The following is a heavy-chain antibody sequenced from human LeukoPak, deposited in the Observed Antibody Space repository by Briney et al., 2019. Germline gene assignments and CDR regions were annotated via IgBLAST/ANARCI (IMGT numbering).Heavy chain of an antibody. CDR3: ARVGMVVPAAMLPRLWYFDL. D-gene: IGHD2-2*01. J-gene: IGHJ2*01. V-gene: IGHV4-39*07. CDR1: GGSISSSSYY. Sequence: PSETLSLTCTVSGGSISSSSYYWGWIRQPPGKGLEWIGSIYYSGSTYYNPSLKSRVTISVDTSKNQFSLKLSSVTAADTAVYYCARVGMVVPAAMLPRLWYFDLWGRGTLVTVSS. CDR2: IYYSGST.